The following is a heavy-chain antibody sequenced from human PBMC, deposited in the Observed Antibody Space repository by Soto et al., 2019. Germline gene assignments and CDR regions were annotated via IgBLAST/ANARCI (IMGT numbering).Heavy chain of an antibody. D-gene: IGHD2-15*01. CDR2: IRGFSPYT. J-gene: IGHJ6*02. CDR1: GFTFRTYT. Sequence: PGGSLRLSCISSGFTFRTYTMNWVRQAPGKGLEWVSGIRGFSPYTFYAESVRGRFATSRDNAKNSLYLQMNRLRAEDTAVYYCARDRGYDAHDYYYNAMDVWGQGTTVTVSS. CDR3: ARDRGYDAHDYYYNAMDV. V-gene: IGHV3-21*01.